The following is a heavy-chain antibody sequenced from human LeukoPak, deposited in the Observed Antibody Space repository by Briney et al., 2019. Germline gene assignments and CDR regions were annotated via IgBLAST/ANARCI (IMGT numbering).Heavy chain of an antibody. D-gene: IGHD6-6*01. CDR2: IRYDGRNE. Sequence: GGSLRLSSAASGFTFSTYDMHWVRQAPGKGLEWVAFIRYDGRNEYYADSVKGRFTISRDNAKNTLYLQMNSLRPEDTAVYYCATKHSGSSFYFEYWRQGTRVTVSS. CDR1: GFTFSTYD. CDR3: ATKHSGSSFYFEY. J-gene: IGHJ4*02. V-gene: IGHV3-30*02.